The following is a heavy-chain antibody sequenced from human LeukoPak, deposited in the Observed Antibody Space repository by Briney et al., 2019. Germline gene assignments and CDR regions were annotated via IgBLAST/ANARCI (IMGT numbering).Heavy chain of an antibody. CDR3: ASQYYYDSSGYHRAFDI. CDR1: GFTFSSYA. J-gene: IGHJ3*02. V-gene: IGHV3-30-3*01. D-gene: IGHD3-22*01. CDR2: ISYDGSNK. Sequence: QPGRSLRLSCAASGFTFSSYAMHWVRQAPGKGLEWVAVISYDGSNKYYADSVKGRFTISRDNSKNTLYLPMNSLRAEDTAVYYCASQYYYDSSGYHRAFDIWGQGTMVTVSS.